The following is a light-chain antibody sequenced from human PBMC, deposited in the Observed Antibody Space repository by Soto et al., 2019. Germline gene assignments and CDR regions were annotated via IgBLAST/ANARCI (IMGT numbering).Light chain of an antibody. V-gene: IGKV1-39*01. J-gene: IGKJ4*01. Sequence: DIQLTQSPSSVSASVGDRVTITCRASQSIRSHLNWYQQKPGKAPKVLIYTALTLQGGVPSRFSGSGSETVFTLTISSLQPEDFATYYCQQSYLTPLTFGGGTKVDIK. CDR3: QQSYLTPLT. CDR2: TAL. CDR1: QSIRSH.